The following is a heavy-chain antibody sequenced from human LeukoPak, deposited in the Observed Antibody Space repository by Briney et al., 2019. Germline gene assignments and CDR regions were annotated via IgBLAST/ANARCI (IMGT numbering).Heavy chain of an antibody. D-gene: IGHD1-1*01. J-gene: IGHJ4*02. CDR3: AKAGQLERFLYFDY. CDR1: GFTFSDYY. V-gene: IGHV3-11*01. CDR2: ISSSGSTI. Sequence: GGSLRLSCAASGFTFSDYYMSWIRQAPGKGLEWVSYISSSGSTIYYADSVKGRFTISRDNAKNSLYLQMNSLRAEDAAVYYCAKAGQLERFLYFDYWGQGTLVTVSS.